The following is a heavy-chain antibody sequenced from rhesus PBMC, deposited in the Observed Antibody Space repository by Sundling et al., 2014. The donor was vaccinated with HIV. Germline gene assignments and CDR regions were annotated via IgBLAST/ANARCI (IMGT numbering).Heavy chain of an antibody. CDR1: GFTFSDHY. Sequence: EVYLLESGGGLVQPGGSLRLSCVVSGFTFSDHYMDWVRQAPGKGLEWVSSISGSSTTTLYADSVKGRFTISRDNAKNTVYLQMSSLRVEDTAVYYCARVSGYCSGFHCYAYGLDSWGQGVVVTVSS. J-gene: IGHJ6*01. CDR2: ISGSSTTT. D-gene: IGHD2-27*01. V-gene: IGHV3-110*01. CDR3: ARVSGYCSGFHCYAYGLDS.